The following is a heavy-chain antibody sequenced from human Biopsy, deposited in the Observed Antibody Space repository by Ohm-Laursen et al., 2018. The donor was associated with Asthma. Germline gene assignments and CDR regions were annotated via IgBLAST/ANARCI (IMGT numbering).Heavy chain of an antibody. V-gene: IGHV1-2*06. J-gene: IGHJ3*02. CDR1: GYTFIGCH. CDR3: ARGLVAPGGALASSI. CDR2: INPNSGGT. D-gene: IGHD5-12*01. Sequence: GSSVKVSCKTSGYTFIGCHIHWMRQAPGQGLEWMGRINPNSGGTNYAQKFQGRVIMTRDTSISTAYMEVSSLRSDDTAVYYCARGLVAPGGALASSIWGQGTMVTVSS.